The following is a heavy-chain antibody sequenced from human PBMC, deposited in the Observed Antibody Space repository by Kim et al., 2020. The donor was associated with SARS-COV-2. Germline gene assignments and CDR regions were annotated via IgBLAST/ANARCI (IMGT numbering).Heavy chain of an antibody. J-gene: IGHJ6*04. D-gene: IGHD6-13*01. Sequence: GGSLRLSCAASGFTFSDYYMSWIRQAPGKGLEWVSYISSSGSTIYYADSVKGRFTIARDNAKNSLYLQMNSLRAEDTAVYYCARDLRIYSSSWYYYYYYYGMDDWGRGTTVNVSS. CDR1: GFTFSDYY. CDR2: ISSSGSTI. V-gene: IGHV3-11*04. CDR3: ARDLRIYSSSWYYYYYYYGMDD.